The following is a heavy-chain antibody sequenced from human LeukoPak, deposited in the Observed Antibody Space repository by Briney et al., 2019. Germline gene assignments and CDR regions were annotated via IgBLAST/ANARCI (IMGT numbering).Heavy chain of an antibody. CDR3: ARDITMVRGVSGY. CDR2: IIPILGIA. CDR1: GGTFSSYT. D-gene: IGHD3-10*01. J-gene: IGHJ4*02. Sequence: GASAKVSCKASGGTFSSYTISWVRQAPGQGLEWMGRIIPILGIANYAQKFQGRVTITADKSTSTAYMELRSLRSDDTAVYYCARDITMVRGVSGYWGQGTLVTVSS. V-gene: IGHV1-69*04.